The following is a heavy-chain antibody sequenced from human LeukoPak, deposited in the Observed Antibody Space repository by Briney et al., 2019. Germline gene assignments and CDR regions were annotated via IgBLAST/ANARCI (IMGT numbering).Heavy chain of an antibody. J-gene: IGHJ4*02. CDR2: IYTSGRT. CDR3: ARRFSTGPFDY. V-gene: IGHV4-4*07. Sequence: SETLSLTCTVSGGSFSTYYWSWIRQPAGKGLEWIGRIYTSGRTNYNPSLKSRVTMSVDTSKSQFSLKLNSVTAADTAVYYCARRFSTGPFDYWGQGILVTVSS. CDR1: GGSFSTYY. D-gene: IGHD2-2*01.